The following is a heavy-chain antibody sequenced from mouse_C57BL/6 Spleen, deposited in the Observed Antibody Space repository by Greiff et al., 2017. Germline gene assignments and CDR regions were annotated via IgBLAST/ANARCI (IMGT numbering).Heavy chain of an antibody. Sequence: DVHLVESGGGLVKPGGSLKLSCAASGFTFSDYGMHWVRQAPEKGLEWVAYISSGSSTIYYADTVKGRFTISRDNAKNTLFLQMTSLRSEDTAMYYCAGNYYGSSPMDYWGQGTSVTVSS. J-gene: IGHJ4*01. CDR3: AGNYYGSSPMDY. CDR1: GFTFSDYG. CDR2: ISSGSSTI. V-gene: IGHV5-17*01. D-gene: IGHD1-1*01.